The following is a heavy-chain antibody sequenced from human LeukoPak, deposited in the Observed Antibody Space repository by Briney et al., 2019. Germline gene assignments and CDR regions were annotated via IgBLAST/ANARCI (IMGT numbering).Heavy chain of an antibody. D-gene: IGHD2-15*01. V-gene: IGHV3-30*18. CDR1: GFTFSSYG. J-gene: IGHJ6*02. CDR2: ISYDGSNK. CDR3: AKKNFGYCSGGSCYGDYGMDV. Sequence: PGGSLRLSCAASGFTFSSYGMHWVRQAPGKGLEWVAVISYDGSNKYYADSVKGRFTISRDNSKNTLYLQMNSLRAEDTAVYYCAKKNFGYCSGGSCYGDYGMDVWGQGTRSPSP.